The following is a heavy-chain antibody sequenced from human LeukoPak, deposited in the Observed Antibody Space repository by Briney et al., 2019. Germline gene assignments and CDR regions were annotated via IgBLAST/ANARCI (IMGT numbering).Heavy chain of an antibody. CDR1: GFAFTIDA. CDR2: ISGSDDST. CDR3: AKGPQLGSGYHPDY. V-gene: IGHV3-23*01. J-gene: IGHJ4*02. D-gene: IGHD3-22*01. Sequence: GRSLRLSRAVSGFAFTIDAMTCVPHSPGKGLECGSTISGSDDSTYYEDSVKGRFTISRDYSKNTLHLQMNSVSAEDTAIYYCAKGPQLGSGYHPDYWGRGTLVTVSS.